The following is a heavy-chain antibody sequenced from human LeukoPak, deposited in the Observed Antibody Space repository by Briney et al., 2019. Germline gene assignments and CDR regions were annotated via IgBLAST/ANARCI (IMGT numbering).Heavy chain of an antibody. D-gene: IGHD3-3*01. CDR2: INPNSGGT. J-gene: IGHJ4*02. V-gene: IGHV1-2*06. Sequence: ASVKVSCKASGYTFTGYYMHWVRQAPGPGLEWMGRINPNSGGTNYAQKFQGRVTMTRDTSISTAYMELSRLRSDDTAVYYCARGGKLRFLEWFRHPQIDYWGQGTLVTVSS. CDR3: ARGGKLRFLEWFRHPQIDY. CDR1: GYTFTGYY.